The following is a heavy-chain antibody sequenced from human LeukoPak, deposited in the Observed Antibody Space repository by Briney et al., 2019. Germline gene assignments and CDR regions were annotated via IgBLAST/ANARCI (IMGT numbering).Heavy chain of an antibody. V-gene: IGHV3-43*01. D-gene: IGHD2-15*01. Sequence: PGGSLRLSCAASGFTFDDYTMHWVRQAPGKGLEWVSLISWDGGSTYYADSVKGRFTISRDNSKNTLYLQMNSLRAEDTAVYYCARDFPGPRCSGGSCQTDAFDIWGQGTMVTVSS. J-gene: IGHJ3*02. CDR1: GFTFDDYT. CDR2: ISWDGGST. CDR3: ARDFPGPRCSGGSCQTDAFDI.